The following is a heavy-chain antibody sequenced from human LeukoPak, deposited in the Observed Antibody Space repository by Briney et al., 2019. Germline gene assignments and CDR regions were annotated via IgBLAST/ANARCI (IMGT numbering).Heavy chain of an antibody. Sequence: SVKVSCKAFGGSFSSEAISWVRQAPGQGLKWMGGIIPIFGTANYAQKFQGRVTITTDESTSTAYMELSSLRSEDTAVYYCARGIQPRGGYSYGLGWFDPWGQGTLVTVSS. CDR1: GGSFSSEA. J-gene: IGHJ5*02. CDR3: ARGIQPRGGYSYGLGWFDP. CDR2: IIPIFGTA. D-gene: IGHD5-18*01. V-gene: IGHV1-69*05.